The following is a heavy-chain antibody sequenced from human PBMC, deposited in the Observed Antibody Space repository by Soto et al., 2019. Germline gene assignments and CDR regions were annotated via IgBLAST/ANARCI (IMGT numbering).Heavy chain of an antibody. CDR2: ISYDGSNK. CDR1: GFTFSSYA. D-gene: IGHD6-13*01. Sequence: VQLVESGGGVVQPGRSLRLSCAASGFTFSSYAMHWVRQAPGKGLEWVAVISYDGSNKYYADSVKGRFTISRDNSKNTLYLQMNSLRAEDTAVYYCARDQSSSWYDAPLYAFDIWGQGTMVTVSS. J-gene: IGHJ3*02. CDR3: ARDQSSSWYDAPLYAFDI. V-gene: IGHV3-30-3*01.